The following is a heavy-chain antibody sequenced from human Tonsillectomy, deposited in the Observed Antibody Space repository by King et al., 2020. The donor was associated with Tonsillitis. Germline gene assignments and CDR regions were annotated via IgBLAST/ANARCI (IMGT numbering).Heavy chain of an antibody. Sequence: QVQLVESGGGVVQPGRSLRLSCAASGFTFSSYGMHWVRQAPGKGLEWVAVISYDGSNKYYADSVKGRFTISRDNSKNTLYLQMNSLRAEDTAVYYCAKEGKWEADDAFDIWGQGTMVTVSS. V-gene: IGHV3-30*18. J-gene: IGHJ3*02. CDR1: GFTFSSYG. D-gene: IGHD1-26*01. CDR3: AKEGKWEADDAFDI. CDR2: ISYDGSNK.